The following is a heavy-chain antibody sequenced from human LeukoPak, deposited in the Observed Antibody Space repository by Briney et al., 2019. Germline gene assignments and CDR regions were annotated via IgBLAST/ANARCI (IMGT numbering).Heavy chain of an antibody. D-gene: IGHD2-2*01. CDR2: SDGSST. J-gene: IGHJ4*02. V-gene: IGHV3-74*01. CDR1: GFTFSSYW. CDR3: ARVQVPAAYDY. Sequence: GRSLRLSCAASGFTFSSYWMHWVRQAPGKGLVWVSRSDGSSTSYADSVKGRFTISRDNAKNTLYLQMNSLRAEDTAVYYCARVQVPAAYDYWGQGTLVTVSS.